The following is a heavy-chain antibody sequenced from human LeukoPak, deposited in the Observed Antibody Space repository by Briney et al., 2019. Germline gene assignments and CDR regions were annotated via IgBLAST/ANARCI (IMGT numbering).Heavy chain of an antibody. CDR2: ISGSGGST. D-gene: IGHD6-6*01. J-gene: IGHJ4*02. V-gene: IGHV3-23*01. CDR1: GFTFSSYA. CDR3: AKPSSSSSIFDY. Sequence: GGSLRLSCAASGFTFSSYAMSWVRQAPGKGLEWVSAISGSGGSTYYADSVKGRFTISRDNSKNSLYLQMNSLRAEDTAVYYCAKPSSSSSIFDYWGQGTLVTVSS.